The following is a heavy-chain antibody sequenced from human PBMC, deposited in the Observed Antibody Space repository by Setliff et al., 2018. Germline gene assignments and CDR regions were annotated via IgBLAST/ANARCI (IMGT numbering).Heavy chain of an antibody. D-gene: IGHD3-3*01. V-gene: IGHV5-51*01. CDR2: VYPGDSDT. Sequence: GESLKISCKGSGYTFTNYWIGWVRQMPGKGLAWMGIVYPGDSDTRYSPSFQGQVTISADKSISTAYLHWSSLKASDTAMYYCARDTNYEGAYDSWGQGTLVTVSS. CDR3: ARDTNYEGAYDS. CDR1: GYTFTNYW. J-gene: IGHJ4*02.